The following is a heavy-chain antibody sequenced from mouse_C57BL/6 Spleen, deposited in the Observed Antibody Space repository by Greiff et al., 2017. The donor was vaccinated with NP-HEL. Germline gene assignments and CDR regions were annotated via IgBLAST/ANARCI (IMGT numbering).Heavy chain of an antibody. Sequence: EVQLQQSGPVLVKPGASVKMSCKASGYTFTDYYMNWVKQSHGKSLEWIGVINPYNGGTSYNQKFKGKATLTVDKSSSTAYMELNSLTSEDSAVYYGARDSSGYGAFDYWGQGTTLTVSS. D-gene: IGHD3-2*02. CDR1: GYTFTDYY. J-gene: IGHJ2*01. CDR3: ARDSSGYGAFDY. V-gene: IGHV1-19*01. CDR2: INPYNGGT.